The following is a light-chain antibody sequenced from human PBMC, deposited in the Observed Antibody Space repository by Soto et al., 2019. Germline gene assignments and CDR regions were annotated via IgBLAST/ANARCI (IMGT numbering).Light chain of an antibody. Sequence: QSALTQPASVSGSPGQSITVSCTGTNTDVGGYNYVSWYQHRPGKAPRLMIYEVRNRLSGVSNRFSGSKSGNTASLTISGLQSEDEADYYCSSYTSSSTYVVFGGGTKLTVL. CDR1: NTDVGGYNY. V-gene: IGLV2-14*01. CDR2: EVR. CDR3: SSYTSSSTYVV. J-gene: IGLJ2*01.